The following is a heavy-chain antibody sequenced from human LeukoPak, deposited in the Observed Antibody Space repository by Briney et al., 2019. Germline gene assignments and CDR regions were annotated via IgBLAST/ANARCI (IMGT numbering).Heavy chain of an antibody. Sequence: GSLKLSCAGSGFTFSSYWMSWVRQAPGKGLEWVANIKQDGSEKYYVDSVKGRFTISRDNAKNSLYLQMNSLRAEDTAVYYCARPYDSSSYDAFDIWGQGTMVTVSS. CDR3: ARPYDSSSYDAFDI. CDR2: IKQDGSEK. CDR1: GFTFSSYW. V-gene: IGHV3-7*03. J-gene: IGHJ3*02. D-gene: IGHD3-22*01.